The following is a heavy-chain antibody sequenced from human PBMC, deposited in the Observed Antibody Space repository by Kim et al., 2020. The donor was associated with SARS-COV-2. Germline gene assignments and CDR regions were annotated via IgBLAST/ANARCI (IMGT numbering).Heavy chain of an antibody. CDR1: GFTFSSYW. CDR3: ARTWTKLWPLDY. V-gene: IGHV3-74*01. CDR2: INSDGSST. Sequence: GGSLRLSCAASGFTFSSYWMHWVRQAPGKGLVWVSRINSDGSSTSYADSVKGRFTISRDKAKNTLYVQMNSLRAEDTTVYYCARTWTKLWPLDYWGQGTLVTVSS. J-gene: IGHJ4*02. D-gene: IGHD5-18*01.